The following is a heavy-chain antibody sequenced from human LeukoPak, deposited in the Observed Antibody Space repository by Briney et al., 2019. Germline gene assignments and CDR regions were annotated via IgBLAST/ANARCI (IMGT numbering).Heavy chain of an antibody. Sequence: GGSLGLSCAASGFTFSSYSMNWVRQAPGKGLEWVSYISSSSSTIYYADSVKGRFTISRDNAKNSLYLQMNSLRAEDTAVYYCARDAYTYGMVFDYWGQGTLVTVSS. CDR1: GFTFSSYS. D-gene: IGHD5-18*01. CDR2: ISSSSSTI. V-gene: IGHV3-48*01. CDR3: ARDAYTYGMVFDY. J-gene: IGHJ4*02.